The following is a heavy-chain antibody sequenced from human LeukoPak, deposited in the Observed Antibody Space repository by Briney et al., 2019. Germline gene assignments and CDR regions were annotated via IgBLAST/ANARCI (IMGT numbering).Heavy chain of an antibody. J-gene: IGHJ4*02. V-gene: IGHV4-38-2*01. CDR1: GYSISSGYH. D-gene: IGHD3-10*01. CDR3: ARGPITTWFGELLSPLDY. CDR2: MSHSGST. Sequence: SETLSLTCAVSGYSISSGYHWAWIRQPPGKGLEWIGSMSHSGSTYSNPSLKSRVTFSVDTSKNQFSVKLRSVSAADTAVYYCARGPITTWFGELLSPLDYWGQGTLVTVSS.